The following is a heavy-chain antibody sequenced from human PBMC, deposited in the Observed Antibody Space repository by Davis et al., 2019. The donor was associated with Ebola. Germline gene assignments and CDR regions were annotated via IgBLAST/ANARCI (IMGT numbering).Heavy chain of an antibody. J-gene: IGHJ6*04. CDR1: GGSISSGGYY. Sequence: PSETLSLTCTVSGGSISSGGYYWSWIRQHPGKGLEWIGYIYYTGSTNYNPSLKSRLTISVDTSKNQFSLKLSSVTAADTAVYYCARRIAARPFYGMDVWGKGTTVTVSS. V-gene: IGHV4-61*08. CDR2: IYYTGST. CDR3: ARRIAARPFYGMDV. D-gene: IGHD6-6*01.